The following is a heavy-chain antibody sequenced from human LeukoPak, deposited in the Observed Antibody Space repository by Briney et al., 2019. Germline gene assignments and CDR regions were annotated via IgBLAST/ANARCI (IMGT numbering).Heavy chain of an antibody. CDR3: ARGCGSGEQFHFDF. CDR1: GYTFTSYY. V-gene: IGHV1-46*01. D-gene: IGHD3-10*01. J-gene: IGHJ4*02. Sequence: GASVKVSCKASGYTFTSYYMHWVRQAPGQGLEWMGRSNPSGGSTRYAQKFQGRVTMTRDTSTSTVYMELSSLRSEDTAVYFCARGCGSGEQFHFDFWGQGTLVTVSS. CDR2: SNPSGGST.